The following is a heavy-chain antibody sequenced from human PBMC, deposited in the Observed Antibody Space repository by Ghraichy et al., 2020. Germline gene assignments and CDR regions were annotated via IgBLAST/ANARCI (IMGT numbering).Heavy chain of an antibody. CDR1: GFDFSDYY. D-gene: IGHD5-24*01. CDR3: ARFRDAYKSGAFDL. Sequence: GGSLRLSCAASGFDFSDYYMTWFRQAPGRGLEWISYLTETGGTIYYADSVKDRFTISRDNAKNSLFLQMNSLRAEDTATYYCARFRDAYKSGAFDLWGQGTMVTVSS. CDR2: LTETGGTI. V-gene: IGHV3-11*01. J-gene: IGHJ3*01.